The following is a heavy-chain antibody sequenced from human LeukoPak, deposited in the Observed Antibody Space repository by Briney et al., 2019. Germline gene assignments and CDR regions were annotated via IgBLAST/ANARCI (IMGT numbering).Heavy chain of an antibody. Sequence: GGSLRLSCAASGFTFSSYSMNWVRQAPGKGLEWVSTISDSIGSTYYADSVKGRFTISRDNSKNTLYLQMNSLRAEDTAVYYCATLGYCTSTSCSLVHWGQGTLVTVSS. CDR3: ATLGYCTSTSCSLVH. V-gene: IGHV3-23*01. CDR2: ISDSIGST. J-gene: IGHJ4*02. D-gene: IGHD2-2*03. CDR1: GFTFSSYS.